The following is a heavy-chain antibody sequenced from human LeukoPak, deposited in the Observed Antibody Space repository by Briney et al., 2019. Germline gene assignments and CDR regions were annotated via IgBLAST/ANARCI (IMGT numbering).Heavy chain of an antibody. D-gene: IGHD5-24*01. CDR2: IYYSGTT. CDR1: GGSISSTLYY. V-gene: IGHV4-39*01. Sequence: SETLSLTCAVYGGSISSTLYYWGWIRQPPGKGLEWIVNIYYSGTTYYNPSLKSRVTISVDTSKNQFSLNLNSVTAADSAVYYCARQRRGDGYNSMGGLIDYWGQGTLVTVSS. J-gene: IGHJ4*02. CDR3: ARQRRGDGYNSMGGLIDY.